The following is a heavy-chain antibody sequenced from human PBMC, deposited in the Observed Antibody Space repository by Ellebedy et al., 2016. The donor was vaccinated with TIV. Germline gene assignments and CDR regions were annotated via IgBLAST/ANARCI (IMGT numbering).Heavy chain of an antibody. Sequence: AASVKVSCKTSGYSFTTYGLSWVRHAPGQGLEWVGWISAYNGNTKYAEKFQGRVTMTTDTSTNTAYVELRSLRSDDTAVYYCARDPWEKIPKSSTGGGPEWFDVWGQGTLVTVSS. V-gene: IGHV1-18*04. CDR3: ARDPWEKIPKSSTGGGPEWFDV. D-gene: IGHD1-14*01. CDR1: GYSFTTYG. J-gene: IGHJ5*02. CDR2: ISAYNGNT.